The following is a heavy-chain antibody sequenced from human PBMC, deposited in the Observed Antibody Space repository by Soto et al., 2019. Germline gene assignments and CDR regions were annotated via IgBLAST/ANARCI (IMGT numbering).Heavy chain of an antibody. Sequence: ASVKVSCKVSGYTLTELAMHWVLQAPGKGLEWMGGFDPEDGETIYAQKFQGRVTMTEDTSTDTAYMELSSLRSEDTAVYYCATGRITGTTSYYYGMDVWGQGTTVTVSS. V-gene: IGHV1-24*01. D-gene: IGHD1-7*01. J-gene: IGHJ6*02. CDR1: GYTLTELA. CDR3: ATGRITGTTSYYYGMDV. CDR2: FDPEDGET.